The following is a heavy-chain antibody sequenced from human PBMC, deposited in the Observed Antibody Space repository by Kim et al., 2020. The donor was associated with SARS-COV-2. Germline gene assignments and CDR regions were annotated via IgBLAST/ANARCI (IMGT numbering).Heavy chain of an antibody. CDR2: IKSKTDGGTT. J-gene: IGHJ4*02. Sequence: GGSLRLSCAASGFTFSNAWMSWVRQAPGKGLEWVGRIKSKTDGGTTDYAAPVKGRFTISRDDSKNTLYLQMNSLKTEDTAVYYCTTYLHYYDSSGYYYAFDYWGQGTLVTVSS. CDR3: TTYLHYYDSSGYYYAFDY. D-gene: IGHD3-22*01. CDR1: GFTFSNAW. V-gene: IGHV3-15*01.